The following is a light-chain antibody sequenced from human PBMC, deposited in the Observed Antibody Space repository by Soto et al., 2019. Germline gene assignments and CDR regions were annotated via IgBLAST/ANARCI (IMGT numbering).Light chain of an antibody. Sequence: QSVLTQPPSVSGAPGQRVTISCTGSSSNIGAGYDVHWYQQLPGTAPKLLIYGNSNRPSGVPDRFSGSKSGTSASLAITGLQAEDEADHYCQSYDSSWVVFGGGTKVTVL. CDR3: QSYDSSWVV. CDR1: SSNIGAGYD. V-gene: IGLV1-40*01. J-gene: IGLJ2*01. CDR2: GNS.